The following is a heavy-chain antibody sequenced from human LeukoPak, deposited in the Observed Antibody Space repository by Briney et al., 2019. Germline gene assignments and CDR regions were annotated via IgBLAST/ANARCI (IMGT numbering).Heavy chain of an antibody. CDR1: GYRFNIYG. CDR3: ARDFVRGSERVMGVDY. D-gene: IGHD3-16*01. J-gene: IGHJ4*02. Sequence: ASVKVSCKASGYRFNIYGINWVRQAPGQGLEWMGWISAYSAKTNYGQNFQGRVTMTRDTSTSTAYMELRSLRSDDTAVYYCARDFVRGSERVMGVDYWGQGTLVTVSS. CDR2: ISAYSAKT. V-gene: IGHV1-18*01.